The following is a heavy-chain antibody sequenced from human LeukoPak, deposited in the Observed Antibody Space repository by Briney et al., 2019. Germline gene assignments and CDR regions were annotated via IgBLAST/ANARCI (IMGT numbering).Heavy chain of an antibody. Sequence: GGSLRLSCAASGFTFSNYEMNWVRQAPGKGLDWVSYISSGGGTIYYADSVKGRFTISRDNAKNSLFLQMNSLRAEDTAVYYCARGRVGTTTPFDYWGQGTLVTVSS. CDR2: ISSGGGTI. CDR1: GFTFSNYE. J-gene: IGHJ4*02. CDR3: ARGRVGTTTPFDY. V-gene: IGHV3-48*03. D-gene: IGHD1-26*01.